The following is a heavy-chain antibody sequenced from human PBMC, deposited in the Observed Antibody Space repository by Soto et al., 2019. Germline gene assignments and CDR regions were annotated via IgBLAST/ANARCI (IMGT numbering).Heavy chain of an antibody. V-gene: IGHV1-69*04. J-gene: IGHJ4*02. CDR3: ARDDKRRNYYDSSGYYPFDY. Sequence: SVKVSCKASGGSLSNYGISWVRQAPGQGLEWMGRIIPILGIANYAQKFQGRVTITADKSTSTAYMELSSLRSEDTAVYYCARDDKRRNYYDSSGYYPFDYWGQGTLVTVSS. CDR1: GGSLSNYG. CDR2: IIPILGIA. D-gene: IGHD3-22*01.